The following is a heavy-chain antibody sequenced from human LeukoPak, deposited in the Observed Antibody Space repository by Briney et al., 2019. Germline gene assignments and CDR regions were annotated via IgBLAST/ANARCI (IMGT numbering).Heavy chain of an antibody. Sequence: ASVKVSCKASGYTFTSYDINWVRQATGQGLEWMGWMNPNSGNTGYAQKFQGRVTMTRNTSISTAYMELSSLRSEDTTVYYCVKESGAVFGPDYFDSWGQGTLVTVSS. CDR3: VKESGAVFGPDYFDS. CDR1: GYTFTSYD. CDR2: MNPNSGNT. V-gene: IGHV1-8*01. D-gene: IGHD6-19*01. J-gene: IGHJ4*02.